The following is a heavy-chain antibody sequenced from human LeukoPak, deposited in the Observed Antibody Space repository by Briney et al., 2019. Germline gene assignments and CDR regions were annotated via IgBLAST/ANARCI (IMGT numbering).Heavy chain of an antibody. V-gene: IGHV4-34*01. J-gene: IGHJ4*02. CDR1: GGSFSGYY. Sequence: PSETLSLTCAVYGGSFSGYYWSWIRQPPGKGLEWIGEINHSRSINYNPSLKSRVTISIDTAKNQFSLKLSSVTAADTAVYYCATTPYYYDSSGSPFDYWGQGTLVTVSS. CDR2: INHSRSI. CDR3: ATTPYYYDSSGSPFDY. D-gene: IGHD3-22*01.